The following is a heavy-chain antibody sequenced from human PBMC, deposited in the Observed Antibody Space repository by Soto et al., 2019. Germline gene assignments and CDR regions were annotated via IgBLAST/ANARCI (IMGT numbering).Heavy chain of an antibody. J-gene: IGHJ5*02. V-gene: IGHV3-30*18. D-gene: IGHD3-10*01. CDR2: ISYDGSNK. CDR3: AKDMVRGVIIKGWFDP. Sequence: GGSLRLSCAASGFTFSSYGMHWVRQAPGKGLEWVAVISYDGSNKYYADSVKGRFTISRDNSKNTLYLQMNSLRAEDTAVYYCAKDMVRGVIIKGWFDPWGQGTLVTVSS. CDR1: GFTFSSYG.